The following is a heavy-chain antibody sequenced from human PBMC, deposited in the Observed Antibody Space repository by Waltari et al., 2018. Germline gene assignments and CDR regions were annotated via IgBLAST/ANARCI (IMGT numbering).Heavy chain of an antibody. CDR2: VTPMVGAA. J-gene: IGHJ4*02. Sequence: QVQLVQSGAEVKKPGSSVKVSCKASGGTFSSNAISWVRQAPGQGLECMGGVTPMVGAADWAPNFRGRGTITADESTSKTCMELSSLRSEDTAVYYCAMEGKTYYSQQPYYFDYWGQGTLVTVSS. CDR1: GGTFSSNA. V-gene: IGHV1-69*01. D-gene: IGHD3-10*01. CDR3: AMEGKTYYSQQPYYFDY.